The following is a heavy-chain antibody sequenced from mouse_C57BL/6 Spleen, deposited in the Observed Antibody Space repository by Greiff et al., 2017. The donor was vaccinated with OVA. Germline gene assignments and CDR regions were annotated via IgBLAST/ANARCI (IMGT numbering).Heavy chain of an antibody. D-gene: IGHD2-4*01. V-gene: IGHV5-6*02. J-gene: IGHJ4*01. CDR1: GFTFSSYG. CDR2: ISSGGSYT. CDR3: ARWRGRDDYDGYYYAMDY. Sequence: EVKLVESGGDLVKPGGSLKLSCAASGFTFSSYGMSWVRQTPDKRLEWVATISSGGSYTYYPDSVKGRFTISRDNAKNTLYLQMSSLKSEDTAMYYCARWRGRDDYDGYYYAMDYWGQGTSVTVSA.